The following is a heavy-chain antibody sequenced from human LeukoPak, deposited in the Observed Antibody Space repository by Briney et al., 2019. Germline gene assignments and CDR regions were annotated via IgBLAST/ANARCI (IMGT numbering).Heavy chain of an antibody. D-gene: IGHD1-26*01. CDR2: INHSGYT. V-gene: IGHV4-34*01. Sequence: PSETLSLTCTVSGGSISTYYWSWIRQPPGKGLEWIGEINHSGYTNYNPSLKSRVTISVDTSKNQFSLKLSSVTAADTAVYYCARGRFVYGSYRSRDAFDIWGQGTIVTVSS. CDR3: ARGRFVYGSYRSRDAFDI. CDR1: GGSISTYY. J-gene: IGHJ3*02.